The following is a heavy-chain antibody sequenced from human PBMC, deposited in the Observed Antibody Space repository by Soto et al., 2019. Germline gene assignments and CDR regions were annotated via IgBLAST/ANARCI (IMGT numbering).Heavy chain of an antibody. CDR3: AKSDYRNYSVDY. CDR2: ISYDGSNK. J-gene: IGHJ4*02. D-gene: IGHD4-4*01. CDR1: GFTFSSYG. Sequence: QVQLVESGGGVVQPGGSLRLSCAASGFTFSSYGMHWVRQAPGKGLEWVAVISYDGSNKYYADSVKGRFTISRDNSKNTLYLQMNSLRAEDTAVYYCAKSDYRNYSVDYWGQGTLVTVSS. V-gene: IGHV3-30*18.